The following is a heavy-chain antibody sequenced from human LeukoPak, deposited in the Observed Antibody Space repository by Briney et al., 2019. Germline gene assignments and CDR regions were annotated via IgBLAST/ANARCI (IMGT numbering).Heavy chain of an antibody. CDR3: ARDHCSSTSCSYWPYYYYGMDV. V-gene: IGHV4-34*01. Sequence: PSETLSLTCAVYGGSFSGYYWSWIRQPPGKGLEWIGEINHSGSANYNPSLKSRVTISVDTSKNQFSLKLSSVTAADTAVYYCARDHCSSTSCSYWPYYYYGMDVWGKGTTVTVSS. CDR1: GGSFSGYY. D-gene: IGHD2-2*01. J-gene: IGHJ6*04. CDR2: INHSGSA.